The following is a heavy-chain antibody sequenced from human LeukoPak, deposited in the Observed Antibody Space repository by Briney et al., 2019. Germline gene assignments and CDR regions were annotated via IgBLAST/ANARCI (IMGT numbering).Heavy chain of an antibody. CDR1: GYTFTVYY. V-gene: IGHV1-2*02. CDR3: ARDPAHTYYYDP. J-gene: IGHJ4*02. CDR2: INPNSGGT. Sequence: ASVTVSCKASGYTFTVYYIHWVRQAPGQGLEWMGWINPNSGGTKYAQKFQDRFTMTRDTSISTVYMELSRLRSDDTAVYYCARDPAHTYYYDPWGQGTLVTVSA. D-gene: IGHD3-22*01.